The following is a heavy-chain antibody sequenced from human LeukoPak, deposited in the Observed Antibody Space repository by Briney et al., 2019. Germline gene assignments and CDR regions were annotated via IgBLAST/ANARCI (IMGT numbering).Heavy chain of an antibody. J-gene: IGHJ6*02. CDR3: ARGAGWGMDV. D-gene: IGHD2-15*01. V-gene: IGHV3-13*04. Sequence: PGGSLRLSCAASGFTVSSHDMHWVRQTTGRGLEWVSVIGTNADTHHPGSVKGRFTISRENAKNSLYLQMTSLRAGDTAVYYCARGAGWGMDVWGQGTTVTVSS. CDR1: GFTVSSHD. CDR2: IGTNADT.